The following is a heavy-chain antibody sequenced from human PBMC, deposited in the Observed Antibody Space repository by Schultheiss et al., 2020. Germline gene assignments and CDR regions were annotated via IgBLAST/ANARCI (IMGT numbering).Heavy chain of an antibody. CDR3: ARRYSSSWHFDL. V-gene: IGHV5-51*01. D-gene: IGHD6-13*01. CDR1: GYSFTSYW. CDR2: IYPGDSDT. Sequence: ESLKISCKGSGYSFTSYWIAWVRQMPGKGLEWMGIIYPGDSDTRYSPSFQGQVTISADKSISTAYLQWSSLKASDAAMYYCARRYSSSWHFDLWGRGTLVTVSS. J-gene: IGHJ2*01.